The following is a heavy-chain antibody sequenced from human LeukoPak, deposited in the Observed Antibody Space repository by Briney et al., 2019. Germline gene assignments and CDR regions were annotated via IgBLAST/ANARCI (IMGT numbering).Heavy chain of an antibody. D-gene: IGHD3-16*01. Sequence: SQTLSLTCAISGDSVSSSGASWNWLRQSPSRGLEWLGRTYYKSKWYYDYAESVRSRITVNPDTSNNQFSLHLNSVTPDDTAVYFCSRCHLGWGSEYWYFDLWGRGTLVTVSS. CDR1: GDSVSSSGAS. CDR3: SRCHLGWGSEYWYFDL. CDR2: TYYKSKWYY. J-gene: IGHJ2*01. V-gene: IGHV6-1*01.